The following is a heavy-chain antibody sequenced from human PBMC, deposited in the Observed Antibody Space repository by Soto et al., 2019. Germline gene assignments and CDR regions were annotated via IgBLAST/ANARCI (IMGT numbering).Heavy chain of an antibody. CDR3: ARDRSDIVVVVAATPGVRRGMDV. J-gene: IGHJ6*02. Sequence: QVQLVESGGGVVQPGRSLRLSCAASGFTFSSYGMHWVRQAPGKGLEWVAVIWYDGSNKYYADSVKGRFTISRDNSKNTVYLQMNSLRAEDTAVYYCARDRSDIVVVVAATPGVRRGMDVWGQGTTVTVSS. CDR1: GFTFSSYG. CDR2: IWYDGSNK. D-gene: IGHD2-15*01. V-gene: IGHV3-33*01.